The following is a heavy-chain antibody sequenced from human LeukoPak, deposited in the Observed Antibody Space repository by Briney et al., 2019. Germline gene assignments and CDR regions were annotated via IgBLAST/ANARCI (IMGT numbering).Heavy chain of an antibody. CDR2: INPSGGST. J-gene: IGHJ4*02. Sequence: ASVKVSCKASGYTFTSYYMHWVRQAPGQGLEWMGIINPSGGSTSYAQKFQGRVTMTRDTSTSTVYMELSSLRPEDTAVYYCARDGSLYYFDYWGQGTLVTVSS. D-gene: IGHD2-15*01. CDR1: GYTFTSYY. CDR3: ARDGSLYYFDY. V-gene: IGHV1-46*01.